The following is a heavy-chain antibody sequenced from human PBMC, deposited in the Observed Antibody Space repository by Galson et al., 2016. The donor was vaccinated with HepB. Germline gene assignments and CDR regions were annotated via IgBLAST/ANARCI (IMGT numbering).Heavy chain of an antibody. CDR2: IKSDGTNI. Sequence: SLRLSCATSGFTFSNSWMHWFRQAPGKGLVWVARIKSDGTNINYADSVRGRFTISRDDAKNTLYLQMNSLRADDTAVYYCSRVSGAYWGQGTLVTVSS. CDR1: GFTFSNSW. V-gene: IGHV3-74*01. J-gene: IGHJ4*02. CDR3: SRVSGAY. D-gene: IGHD2-8*02.